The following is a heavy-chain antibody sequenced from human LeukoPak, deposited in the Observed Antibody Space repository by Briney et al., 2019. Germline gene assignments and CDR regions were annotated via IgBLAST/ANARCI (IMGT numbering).Heavy chain of an antibody. CDR1: GFTFANFA. Sequence: PGGSLRLSCAASGFTFANFAMRWVRQAPGKGLEWVAMTSFDGSYKNYADSVKGRFTISRDNSKNRLYLQMNSLRAEDTAVYYCAKEFSGYLASFEYWGQGTLVTVSS. CDR2: TSFDGSYK. D-gene: IGHD3-22*01. V-gene: IGHV3-30*18. J-gene: IGHJ4*02. CDR3: AKEFSGYLASFEY.